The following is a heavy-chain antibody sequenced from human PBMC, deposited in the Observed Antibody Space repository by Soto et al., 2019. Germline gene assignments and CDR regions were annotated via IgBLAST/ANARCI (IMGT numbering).Heavy chain of an antibody. J-gene: IGHJ4*02. CDR1: GFTFSSYA. D-gene: IGHD3-16*01. Sequence: EVQLLESGGGLVQPGGSLRLSCAASGFTFSSYAMTWVRQAPGKGLEWVSDITDSGGTTYYADSVKGRFPISRDNSKNTLYLQMNSLTAEDTAVYFCARGGWGSVHDYWGRGTLVIVSS. CDR3: ARGGWGSVHDY. V-gene: IGHV3-23*01. CDR2: ITDSGGTT.